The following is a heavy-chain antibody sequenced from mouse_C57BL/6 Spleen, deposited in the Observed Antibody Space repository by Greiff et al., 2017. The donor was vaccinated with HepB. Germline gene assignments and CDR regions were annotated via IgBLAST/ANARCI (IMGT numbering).Heavy chain of an antibody. V-gene: IGHV1-69*01. D-gene: IGHD1-1*01. CDR3: ARGTVGYFDV. CDR2: IDPSDSYT. CDR1: GYTFTSYW. Sequence: QVQLKQPGAELVMPGASVKLSCKASGYTFTSYWMHWVKQRPGQGLEWIGEIDPSDSYTNYNQKFKGKSTLTVDKSSSTAYMQLSSLTSEDSAVYYCARGTVGYFDVWGTGTTVTVSS. J-gene: IGHJ1*03.